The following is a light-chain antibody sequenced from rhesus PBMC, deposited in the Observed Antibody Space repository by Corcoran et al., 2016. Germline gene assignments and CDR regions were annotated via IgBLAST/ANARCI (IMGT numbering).Light chain of an antibody. CDR3: QQGNSNPLT. J-gene: IGKJ4*01. CDR2: YAN. Sequence: DIQMSQSPSSLSASVGDRVTITCRASQGISSYLNWYQQKPGKAPKLLIYYANSLASGVPSRFSGSGAGTDFTLTISSLQPEDFATDYCQQGNSNPLTFGGGTKVERK. V-gene: IGKV1-32*02. CDR1: QGISSY.